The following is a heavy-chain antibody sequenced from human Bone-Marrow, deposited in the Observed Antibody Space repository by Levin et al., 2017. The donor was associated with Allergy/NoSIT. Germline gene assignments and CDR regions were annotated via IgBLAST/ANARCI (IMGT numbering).Heavy chain of an antibody. J-gene: IGHJ4*02. Sequence: GGSLRLSCAASGFIFRNYAMHWVRQAPGKGPEYVAAISSNGKDTYYADSVKGRFSISRDNSKNTLFLQMASVRPDDMATYFCAREGAPCSGTACYILDFWGLGVLVTVSS. V-gene: IGHV3-64*02. CDR2: ISSNGKDT. D-gene: IGHD2-15*01. CDR1: GFIFRNYA. CDR3: AREGAPCSGTACYILDF.